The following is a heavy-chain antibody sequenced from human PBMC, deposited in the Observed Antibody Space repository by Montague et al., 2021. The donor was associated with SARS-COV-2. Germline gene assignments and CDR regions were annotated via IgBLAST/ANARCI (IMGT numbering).Heavy chain of an antibody. CDR3: ARDVVAAPGTFDY. J-gene: IGHJ4*02. Sequence: STNYNPSLNSRVTMSVDTSKKQFSLRLSPVTAADTAVYYCARDVVAAPGTFDYWGQGTLVTVSS. V-gene: IGHV4-4*07. CDR2: ST. D-gene: IGHD6-13*01.